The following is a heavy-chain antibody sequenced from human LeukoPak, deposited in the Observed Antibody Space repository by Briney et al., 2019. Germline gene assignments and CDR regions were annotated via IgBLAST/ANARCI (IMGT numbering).Heavy chain of an antibody. V-gene: IGHV3-7*01. D-gene: IGHD1-14*01. CDR2: IKQDGSAQ. Sequence: GGSLGLSCAASGFTFSNSWMTWVRQAPGKGLEWVASIKQDGSAQYYVDSVKGRFAISRDNAKNSLYLQMNSLRDDDTAIYHCARNRAAPENWGQGTLVTVSS. CDR1: GFTFSNSW. CDR3: ARNRAAPEN. J-gene: IGHJ4*02.